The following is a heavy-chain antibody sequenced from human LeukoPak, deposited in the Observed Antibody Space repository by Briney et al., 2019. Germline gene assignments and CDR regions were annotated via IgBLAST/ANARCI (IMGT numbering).Heavy chain of an antibody. Sequence: GTSVEVSCKASGFTFTSSAMQWVRQARGQRLEWIGWIVVGSGNTNYAQKFQERVTITRDMSTSTAYMELSSLRSEDTAVYYCAKGRALEVVAAFNYWGQGTVVTVSS. D-gene: IGHD2-15*01. V-gene: IGHV1-58*02. CDR2: IVVGSGNT. J-gene: IGHJ4*02. CDR3: AKGRALEVVAAFNY. CDR1: GFTFTSSA.